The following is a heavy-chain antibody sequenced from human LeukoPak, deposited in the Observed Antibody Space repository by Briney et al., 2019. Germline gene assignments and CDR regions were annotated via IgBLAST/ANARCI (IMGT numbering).Heavy chain of an antibody. J-gene: IGHJ3*02. CDR1: GFTFINYG. V-gene: IGHV3-30*18. D-gene: IGHD2-15*01. CDR2: ISYVGSNK. Sequence: GRSLRLSCAVSGFTFINYGMHWVRQAPGKGLEWVAVISYVGSNKYYADSVKGRFTISRDNSKNTLYLQMNSLRAEDTAVYYCAKGIDDGFDIWGQGTMVTVSS. CDR3: AKGIDDGFDI.